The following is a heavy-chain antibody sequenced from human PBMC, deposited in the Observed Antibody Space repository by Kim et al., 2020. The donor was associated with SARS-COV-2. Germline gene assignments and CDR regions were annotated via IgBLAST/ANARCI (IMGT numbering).Heavy chain of an antibody. CDR1: GGTFSSYA. CDR2: IIPIFGTA. D-gene: IGHD3-22*01. V-gene: IGHV1-69*13. CDR3: ARAGGMDPLIVVVDTYYYYGMDV. Sequence: SVKVSCKASGGTFSSYAISWVRQAPGQGLEWMGGIIPIFGTANYAQKFQGRVTITADESTSTAYMELSSLRSEDTAVYYCARAGGMDPLIVVVDTYYYYGMDVWGQGTTVTVSS. J-gene: IGHJ6*02.